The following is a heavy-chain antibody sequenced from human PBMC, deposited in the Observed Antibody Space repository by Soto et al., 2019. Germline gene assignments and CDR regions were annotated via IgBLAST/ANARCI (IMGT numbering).Heavy chain of an antibody. CDR3: AREYTYGSNFFDC. CDR1: GGSISSAAYC. CDR2: ISHSGST. D-gene: IGHD2-2*02. Sequence: PSETLSLTWTVSGGSISSAAYCWSWIRQHPGKGLEWIGYISHSGSTYYNPSLKSRVIISVDTSKNQFSLSLTSVTAADTAVYYCAREYTYGSNFFDCWGQGALVTAPQ. J-gene: IGHJ4*02. V-gene: IGHV4-31*02.